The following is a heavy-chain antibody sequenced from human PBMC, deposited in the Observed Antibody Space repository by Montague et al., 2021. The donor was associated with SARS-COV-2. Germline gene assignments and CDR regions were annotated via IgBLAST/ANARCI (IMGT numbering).Heavy chain of an antibody. V-gene: IGHV4-61*10. Sequence: SETLSLTCTVSGGSLSNAGYYWSWIRQPAGKGLEWIGSVYDSGNTFYNPSLKSRLTISLDTSKNQFSLGLSSVTAADTALYYCIRGLGSVDSWGQGTLVTVSS. CDR2: VYDSGNT. J-gene: IGHJ5*01. D-gene: IGHD1-26*01. CDR1: GGSLSNAGYY. CDR3: IRGLGSVDS.